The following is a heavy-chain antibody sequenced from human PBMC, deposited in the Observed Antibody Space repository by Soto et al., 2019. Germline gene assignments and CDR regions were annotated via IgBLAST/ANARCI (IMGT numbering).Heavy chain of an antibody. V-gene: IGHV4-59*01. Sequence: SETLSLTCTVSGGSISSYYWSWIRQPPGKGLEWFGYIYYSGSTNYNPSLKSRVTISVDTSKNQFSLKLSSVTAADTAVYYCARAGCSSTSCYGLYYYYGMDVWGQGTTVTVS. D-gene: IGHD2-2*01. CDR1: GGSISSYY. J-gene: IGHJ6*02. CDR3: ARAGCSSTSCYGLYYYYGMDV. CDR2: IYYSGST.